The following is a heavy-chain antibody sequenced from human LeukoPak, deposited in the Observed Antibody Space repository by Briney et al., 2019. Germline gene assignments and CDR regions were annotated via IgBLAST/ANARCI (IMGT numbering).Heavy chain of an antibody. CDR2: ISGSGGST. Sequence: GGSLRLSCAASGFTFSSYAMSWVRQAPGKWLEWVSAISGSGGSTYYADSVKGRFTISRDNSKNTLYLQMNSLRAEDTAVYCCAKDPLSGYYSYYFDYWGQGTLVTVSS. J-gene: IGHJ4*02. CDR1: GFTFSSYA. V-gene: IGHV3-23*01. CDR3: AKDPLSGYYSYYFDY. D-gene: IGHD3-22*01.